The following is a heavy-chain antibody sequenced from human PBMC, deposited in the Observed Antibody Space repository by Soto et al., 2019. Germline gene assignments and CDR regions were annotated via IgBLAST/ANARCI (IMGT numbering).Heavy chain of an antibody. CDR1: GGSISSGGYY. D-gene: IGHD1-26*01. J-gene: IGHJ4*02. CDR3: ARVDTSVGATCVSY. Sequence: QVQLQESGPGLVKPSQTLSLTCTVSGGSISSGGYYWSWIRQHPGKGLEWIGYIYYSGSTYYNPSLQSRVTISVDTSKNQFSLKLSSVTAADTAVYYCARVDTSVGATCVSYWGQGTLVTVSS. CDR2: IYYSGST. V-gene: IGHV4-31*03.